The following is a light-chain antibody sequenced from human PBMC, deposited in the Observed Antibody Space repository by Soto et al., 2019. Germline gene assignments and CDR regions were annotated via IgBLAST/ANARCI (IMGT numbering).Light chain of an antibody. CDR1: QSVLYSSNNKNY. CDR3: QQYYSTPPT. CDR2: WAS. J-gene: IGKJ1*01. V-gene: IGKV4-1*01. Sequence: DIVMTQSPDSLAVSLGERATINCKSSQSVLYSSNNKNYLAWYQQKPGQPPKLLIDWASTRESGVPDRCSGSGSGTDFTLTIRSLEAEDVAVYYCQQYYSTPPTFGQGTKVEIK.